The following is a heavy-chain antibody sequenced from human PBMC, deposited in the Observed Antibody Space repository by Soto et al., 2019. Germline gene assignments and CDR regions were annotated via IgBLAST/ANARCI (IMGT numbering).Heavy chain of an antibody. J-gene: IGHJ4*02. V-gene: IGHV3-23*01. CDR2: ISGSGGST. CDR1: GFTFSNYA. CDR3: AKTVDRYCSGGSCFDYFDY. D-gene: IGHD2-15*01. Sequence: GGSLRLSCAASGFTFSNYAVTWVRQAPGKELEWVSTISGSGGSTYYADSVKGRFTISRDNSKNTLYLQMNSLRAEDTAVYYCAKTVDRYCSGGSCFDYFDYWGQGTLVTVSS.